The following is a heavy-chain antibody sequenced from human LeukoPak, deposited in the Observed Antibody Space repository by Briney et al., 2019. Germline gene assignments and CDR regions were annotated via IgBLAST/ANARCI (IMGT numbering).Heavy chain of an antibody. CDR2: ISSSGSTI. D-gene: IGHD1-26*01. J-gene: IGHJ4*02. Sequence: PGGSLRLSCAASGFTFSDYYMSWIRQAPGKGLEWVSYISSSGSTIYYADSVKGRFTISRDNSKNTLYLQMNSLRAEDTAVYYCAREQREGPYYFDYWGQGTLVTVSS. CDR1: GFTFSDYY. CDR3: AREQREGPYYFDY. V-gene: IGHV3-11*01.